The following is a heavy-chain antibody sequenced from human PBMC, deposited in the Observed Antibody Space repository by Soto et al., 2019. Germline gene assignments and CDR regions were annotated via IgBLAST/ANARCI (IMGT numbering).Heavy chain of an antibody. V-gene: IGHV3-23*01. CDR3: ARGSKDSYPGSRIFDF. CDR2: ITDNGGDA. CDR1: GITFGGRA. J-gene: IGHJ4*02. D-gene: IGHD3-10*01. Sequence: GGSLRLSCVASGITFGGRALSWVLQAPGEGLEWVSTITDNGGDAKYAHSLRGRFTISRDTSMKTLYLQISSLRADDSAVYFCARGSKDSYPGSRIFDFWARGTLVTVSS.